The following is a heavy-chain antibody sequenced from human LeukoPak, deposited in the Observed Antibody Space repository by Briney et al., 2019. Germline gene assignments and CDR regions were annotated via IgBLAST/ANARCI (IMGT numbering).Heavy chain of an antibody. CDR1: VYTFTGYY. V-gene: IGHV1-2*02. CDR2: IDPNSGGT. D-gene: IGHD3-22*01. J-gene: IGHJ4*02. CDR3: ARALGITMIVGAFGY. Sequence: SSVKVSCKASVYTFTGYYMHWVRQAPGQGLEWMGWIDPNSGGTNYAQKFQGRVTMTTDTSTSTAYMELRSLRSDDTAVYYCARALGITMIVGAFGYWGQGTLVTVSS.